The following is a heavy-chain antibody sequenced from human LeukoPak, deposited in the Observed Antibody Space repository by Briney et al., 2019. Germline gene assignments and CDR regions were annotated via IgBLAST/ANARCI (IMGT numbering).Heavy chain of an antibody. Sequence: PGGSLRLSCAASGFTFSSYAMSWVRQAPGKGLEWVSAISGSGGSTYYADSVKGRFTISRDNSKNTLYLQMNSLRAEDTAVYYCAKASNPWIQLTLDYWGQGTLVTVSS. CDR1: GFTFSSYA. CDR3: AKASNPWIQLTLDY. J-gene: IGHJ4*02. D-gene: IGHD5-18*01. CDR2: ISGSGGST. V-gene: IGHV3-23*01.